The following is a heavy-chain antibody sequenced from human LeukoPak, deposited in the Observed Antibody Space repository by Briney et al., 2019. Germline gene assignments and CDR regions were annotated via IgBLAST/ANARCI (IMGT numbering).Heavy chain of an antibody. Sequence: GGSLRLSCVASGFTFSSYAMSWVRQAPGKGLGWVAAITNTGGTTYYADSMKGRFTISRDNSKNTLYLQMNSLRAEDTAVYYCARDHDYYDSSGPDAFDIWGQGTMVTVSS. CDR3: ARDHDYYDSSGPDAFDI. CDR1: GFTFSSYA. D-gene: IGHD3-22*01. J-gene: IGHJ3*02. CDR2: ITNTGGTT. V-gene: IGHV3-23*01.